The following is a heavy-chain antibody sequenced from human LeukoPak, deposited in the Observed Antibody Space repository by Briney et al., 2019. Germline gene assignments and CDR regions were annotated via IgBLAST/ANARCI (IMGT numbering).Heavy chain of an antibody. CDR1: GFTFSSYA. D-gene: IGHD2-21*02. V-gene: IGHV3-21*01. J-gene: IGHJ1*01. CDR2: ISSSSSHI. CDR3: ARGYCGGDCYGD. Sequence: GGSLRLSCAASGFTFSSYALNWVRQAPGKGLEWVSSISSSSSHIYYADSVKGRFTISRDNTRNSLYLQMNSLRAEDMAVYYCARGYCGGDCYGDWGQGTLVTVSS.